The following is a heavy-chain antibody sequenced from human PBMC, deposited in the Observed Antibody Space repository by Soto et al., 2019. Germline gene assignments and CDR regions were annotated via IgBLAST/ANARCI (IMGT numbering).Heavy chain of an antibody. CDR2: SSATGAGT. Sequence: GGSLRLSCAVSGFTFSSYGITWVRQATWKGLEWVSFSSATGAGTYYADSVKGRFTISRDNSKKTLYLKMTSLRADDTAVYYCAKDRRGVRTYGFYSDFWAQGALASAS. V-gene: IGHV3-23*01. CDR3: AKDRRGVRTYGFYSDF. J-gene: IGHJ4*02. CDR1: GFTFSSYG. D-gene: IGHD3-10*01.